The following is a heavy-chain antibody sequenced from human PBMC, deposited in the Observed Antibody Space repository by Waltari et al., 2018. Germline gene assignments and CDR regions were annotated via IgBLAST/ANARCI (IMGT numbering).Heavy chain of an antibody. D-gene: IGHD2-21*01. J-gene: IGHJ4*02. CDR2: IKSNSDGGTT. CDR1: GFTFNSAW. V-gene: IGHV3-15*01. Sequence: EVQLVESGGGLIKPGGSLRLSCTGSGFTFNSAWMRWVRQAQGVGLEWIGRIKSNSDGGTTDYAAPVKGRFTLSRDDSKSTVYLQMNGLKVDDTAVYFCTAGIPFDYWGQGALVTVSS. CDR3: TAGIPFDY.